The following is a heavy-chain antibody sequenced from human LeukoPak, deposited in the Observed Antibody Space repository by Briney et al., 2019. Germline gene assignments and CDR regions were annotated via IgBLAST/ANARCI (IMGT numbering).Heavy chain of an antibody. V-gene: IGHV1-69*13. CDR2: IIPIFGTA. CDR1: GGTFTSYA. CDR3: ASAGVVIRSFDY. J-gene: IGHJ4*02. Sequence: GASVKVSCKASGGTFTSYAISWVRQAPGQGLEWMGGIIPIFGTANYAQKFQGRVTITADESTSTAYMELSSLRSEDTAVYYCASAGVVIRSFDYWGQGTLVTVSS. D-gene: IGHD3-3*01.